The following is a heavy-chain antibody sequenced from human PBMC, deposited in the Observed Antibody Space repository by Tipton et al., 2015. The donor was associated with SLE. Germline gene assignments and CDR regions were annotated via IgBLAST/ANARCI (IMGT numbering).Heavy chain of an antibody. Sequence: TLSLTCTVSGGSISSNSDYWGWIRQPPGKGLEWIGSIYYSGSTYNNPSLKSRVIISVDTSKNQFSLKLSSVTAADTAVYYCASLNVPNCWGQGTLVTVS. J-gene: IGHJ4*02. CDR3: ASLNVPNC. CDR2: IYYSGST. V-gene: IGHV4-39*07. CDR1: GGSISSNSDY.